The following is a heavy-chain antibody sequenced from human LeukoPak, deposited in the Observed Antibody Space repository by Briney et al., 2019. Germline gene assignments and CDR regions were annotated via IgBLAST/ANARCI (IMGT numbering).Heavy chain of an antibody. J-gene: IGHJ5*02. D-gene: IGHD6-13*01. CDR2: IYYSGST. CDR3: ARDLANLRQQLVPQYNWFDP. Sequence: SETLSLTCTVSGGSISSSSYYWGWIRQPPGKGLEWIGSIYYSGSTYYNPSLKSRVTISVDTSKNQFSLKLSSVTAADTAVYYCARDLANLRQQLVPQYNWFDPWGQGTLVTVSS. V-gene: IGHV4-39*07. CDR1: GGSISSSSYY.